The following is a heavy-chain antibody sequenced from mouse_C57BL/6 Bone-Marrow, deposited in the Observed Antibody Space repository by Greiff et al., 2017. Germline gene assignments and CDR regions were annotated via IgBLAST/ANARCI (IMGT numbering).Heavy chain of an antibody. CDR3: ARYGNYVYFDV. CDR1: GYTFTDYY. Sequence: VQLQQSGPVLVKPGASVKMSCKASGYTFTDYYMNWVKQSHGKSLEWIGVINPYNGGTSYNQKFKGKATLTVDKSSSTAYMELNSLTSEDSAVYYCARYGNYVYFDVWGTGTTVTVSS. D-gene: IGHD2-1*01. V-gene: IGHV1-19*01. J-gene: IGHJ1*03. CDR2: INPYNGGT.